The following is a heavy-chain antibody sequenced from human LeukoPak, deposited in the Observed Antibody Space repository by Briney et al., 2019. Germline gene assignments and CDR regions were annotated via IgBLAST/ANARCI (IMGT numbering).Heavy chain of an antibody. CDR1: GLTLSDQY. Sequence: QTGGSLRLSCAASGLTLSDQYMDWVRQAPGKGLEWVGRTRSKARRYTTEYAASVKGRFTISRDDSKNSMSLQMNSLESEDTAVYYCSRDGGENGRSAFDIWGQGTMVTVSS. J-gene: IGHJ3*02. V-gene: IGHV3-72*01. D-gene: IGHD3-16*01. CDR3: SRDGGENGRSAFDI. CDR2: TRSKARRYTT.